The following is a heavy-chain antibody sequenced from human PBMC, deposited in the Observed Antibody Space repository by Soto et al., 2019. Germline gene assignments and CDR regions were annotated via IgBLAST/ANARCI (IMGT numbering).Heavy chain of an antibody. CDR3: AKARPGFDY. Sequence: EVQLLESGGGLVQPGGSLRLSYAASGFTFSSYAMSWVRQAPGKGLEWVSAIRSGGSPFYADSVKGRFTISRDNSKNTLYLQMNSLKAEDTAVYYCAKARPGFDYWGQGTLVTVSS. V-gene: IGHV3-23*01. J-gene: IGHJ4*02. CDR2: IRSGGSP. CDR1: GFTFSSYA.